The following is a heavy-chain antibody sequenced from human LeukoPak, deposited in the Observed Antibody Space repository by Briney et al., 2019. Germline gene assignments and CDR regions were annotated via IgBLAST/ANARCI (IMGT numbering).Heavy chain of an antibody. Sequence: PSETLSLTCAVSGGSISSSNWWSWVRQPPGKGLEWIGEIYHSGSTNYNPSLKSRVTISVDKSKNQFSLKLSSVTAADTAVYYCARDFIGYSGYSPLDYWGQGTLVTVSS. J-gene: IGHJ4*02. CDR3: ARDFIGYSGYSPLDY. V-gene: IGHV4-4*02. D-gene: IGHD5-12*01. CDR2: IYHSGST. CDR1: GGSISSSNW.